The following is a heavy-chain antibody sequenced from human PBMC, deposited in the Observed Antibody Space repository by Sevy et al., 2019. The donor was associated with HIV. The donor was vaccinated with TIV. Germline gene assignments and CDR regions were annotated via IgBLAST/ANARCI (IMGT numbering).Heavy chain of an antibody. D-gene: IGHD3-10*01. CDR1: EFTFNDDF. J-gene: IGHJ6*02. CDR2: ISSRSTYI. V-gene: IGHV3-21*01. Sequence: GGSLRLSCVGSEFTFNDDFMTWVRQAPGKGLEWVSSISSRSTYIYYADSVKGRFTISRDNAKNSMFLQMNSLRPEDTAVYYCARDRDDYASGRRHPSYYYHGVDVWGHGTTVTVSS. CDR3: ARDRDDYASGRRHPSYYYHGVDV.